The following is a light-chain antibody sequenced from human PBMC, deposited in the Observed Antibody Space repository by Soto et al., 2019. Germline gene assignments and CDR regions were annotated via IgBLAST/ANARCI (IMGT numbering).Light chain of an antibody. Sequence: QLVLTQPASVSGSPGQSITISCTGSSSDVGGYNYVSWYQQHPGKAPKLMIYEVSKRPSGVSNRFSGSKSGNTASLTISGLQAEDEADYYCCSYAGSSTLDVVFGGGTKLTVL. J-gene: IGLJ2*01. CDR3: CSYAGSSTLDVV. CDR1: SSDVGGYNY. V-gene: IGLV2-23*02. CDR2: EVS.